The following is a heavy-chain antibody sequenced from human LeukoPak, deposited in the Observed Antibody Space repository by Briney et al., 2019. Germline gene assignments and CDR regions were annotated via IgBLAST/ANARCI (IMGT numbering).Heavy chain of an antibody. CDR1: GGSISSYY. D-gene: IGHD2-2*01. J-gene: IGHJ5*02. V-gene: IGHV4-59*12. CDR2: IYYSGST. Sequence: SETLSLTCTVSGGSISSYYWSWIRQPPGKGLEWIGYIYYSGSTNYNPSLKSRVTISVDTSKNQFSLKLSSVTAADTAVYYCASVVSDYSSTSCLNWFDPWGQGTPVTVSS. CDR3: ASVVSDYSSTSCLNWFDP.